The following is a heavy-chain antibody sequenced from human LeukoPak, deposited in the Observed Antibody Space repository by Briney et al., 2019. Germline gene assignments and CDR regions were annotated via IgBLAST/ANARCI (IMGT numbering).Heavy chain of an antibody. CDR3: ARARRIAARPGNYYYYYYMDV. CDR2: MNPNSGNT. V-gene: IGHV1-8*01. J-gene: IGHJ6*03. CDR1: GYTFTSYD. Sequence: ASVKVSCKASGYTFTSYDINWVRQATGQGLEWMGWMNPNSGNTGYAQKFQGRVTMTRNTSISTAYMELSSLRSEDTAVYYCARARRIAARPGNYYYYYYMDVWGKGTTVTVSS. D-gene: IGHD6-6*01.